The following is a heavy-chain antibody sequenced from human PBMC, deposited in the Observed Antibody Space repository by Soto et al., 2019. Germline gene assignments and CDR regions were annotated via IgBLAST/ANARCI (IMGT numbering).Heavy chain of an antibody. CDR2: ISSRSSYI. J-gene: IGHJ4*02. V-gene: IGHV3-21*04. D-gene: IGHD3-22*01. CDR1: GLTFSSYS. Sequence: GGSLRLSCAASGLTFSSYSMNWVRQAPGKGLEWVSSISSRSSYIYYAASVKGRFIISRDNSKNTLYLQINGLRTEDTAVYFCAKDVHYDSSGGLDHWGQGTRVTVSS. CDR3: AKDVHYDSSGGLDH.